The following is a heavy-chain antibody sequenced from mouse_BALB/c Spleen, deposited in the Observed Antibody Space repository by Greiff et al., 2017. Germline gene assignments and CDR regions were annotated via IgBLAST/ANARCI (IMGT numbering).Heavy chain of an antibody. V-gene: IGHV5-6-5*01. D-gene: IGHD2-14*01. CDR3: ARDYRYDDWYFDV. Sequence: EVHLVESGGGLVKPGGSLKLSCAASGFTFSSYAMSWVRQTPEKRLEWVASISSGGSTYYPDSVKGRFTISRDNARNILYLQMSSLRSEDTAMYYCARDYRYDDWYFDVWGAGTTVTVSS. CDR1: GFTFSSYA. J-gene: IGHJ1*01. CDR2: ISSGGST.